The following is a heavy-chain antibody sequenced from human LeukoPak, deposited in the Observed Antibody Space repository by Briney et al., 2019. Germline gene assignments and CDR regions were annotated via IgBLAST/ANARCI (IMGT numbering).Heavy chain of an antibody. CDR1: GFTFSSYS. CDR2: ISWDGSNK. CDR3: AKESYYYDSSGYSVPDY. V-gene: IGHV3-30*18. Sequence: PGGSLRLSCAASGFTFSSYSMNWVRQAPGKGLEWVAVISWDGSNKYYADSVKGRFTISRDNSKNTLYLQMNSLRAEDTAVYYCAKESYYYDSSGYSVPDYWGQGTLVTVSS. D-gene: IGHD3-22*01. J-gene: IGHJ4*02.